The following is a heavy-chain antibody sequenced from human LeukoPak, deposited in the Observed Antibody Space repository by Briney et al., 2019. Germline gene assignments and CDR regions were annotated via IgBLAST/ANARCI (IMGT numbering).Heavy chain of an antibody. Sequence: PSETLSLTCTVSGGSISSYYWSWVRQPPGKGLEWIGYIYYSGSTNYNPSLKSRVTISVDTSKNQFSLKVSSVTAADTAVYYCARAPSGYYDSSGYYPGLFDYWGQGTLVTVSS. D-gene: IGHD3-22*01. J-gene: IGHJ4*02. V-gene: IGHV4-59*01. CDR3: ARAPSGYYDSSGYYPGLFDY. CDR2: IYYSGST. CDR1: GGSISSYY.